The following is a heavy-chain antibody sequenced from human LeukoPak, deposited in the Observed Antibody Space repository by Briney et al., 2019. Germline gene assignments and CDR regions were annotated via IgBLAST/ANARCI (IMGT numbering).Heavy chain of an antibody. Sequence: ASVKVSCKASGYTFTSYYMHWVRQAPGQGLEWMGIINPSGGSTSYAQKFQGRVTMTRDMSTSTVYMELSGLRSEDTAVYYCARAASWSPIGDSYYYMDVWGKGTTVAISS. CDR1: GYTFTSYY. V-gene: IGHV1-46*01. CDR3: ARAASWSPIGDSYYYMDV. J-gene: IGHJ6*03. D-gene: IGHD6-13*01. CDR2: INPSGGST.